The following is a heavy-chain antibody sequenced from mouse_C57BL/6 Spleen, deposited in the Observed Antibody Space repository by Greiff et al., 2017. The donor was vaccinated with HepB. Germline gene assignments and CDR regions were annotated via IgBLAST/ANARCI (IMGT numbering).Heavy chain of an antibody. J-gene: IGHJ2*01. Sequence: QVQLQQPGTELVKPGASVKLSCKASGYTFTSYWMHWVKQRPGQGLEWIGNINPSNGGTNYNEKFKSKATLTVDKSSSTAYMQLSSLTSEDSAGYYCARKGLDYGSSYGYFDYWGQGTTLTVSS. CDR3: ARKGLDYGSSYGYFDY. CDR1: GYTFTSYW. CDR2: INPSNGGT. V-gene: IGHV1-53*01. D-gene: IGHD1-1*01.